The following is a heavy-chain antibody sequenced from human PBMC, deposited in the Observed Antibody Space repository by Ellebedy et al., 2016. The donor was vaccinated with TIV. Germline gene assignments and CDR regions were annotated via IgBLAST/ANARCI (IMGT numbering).Heavy chain of an antibody. Sequence: GESLKISCAASGFTFSSYSINWVRQAPGKGLEWVSSITSSSSYIYYADSVKGRFTISRDDARNSVYLQMNSLRAEDTAVYYCARDAGYCSGGTCYYYGMDVWGQGTTVTVSS. CDR1: GFTFSSYS. V-gene: IGHV3-21*01. D-gene: IGHD2-15*01. CDR2: ITSSSSYI. J-gene: IGHJ6*02. CDR3: ARDAGYCSGGTCYYYGMDV.